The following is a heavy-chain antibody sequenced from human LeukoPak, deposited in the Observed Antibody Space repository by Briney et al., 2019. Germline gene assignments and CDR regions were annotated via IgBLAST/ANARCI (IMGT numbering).Heavy chain of an antibody. V-gene: IGHV3-30-3*01. CDR3: AREIVGATDHDY. CDR1: GFTFSSYA. CDR2: ISYDGSNK. J-gene: IGHJ4*02. Sequence: PGGSLRLSCAASGFTFSSYAMHWVRQAPGKGLEWVAVISYDGSNKYYADSVKGRFTISRDNSKNTLYLQMNSLRAEDTAVYYCAREIVGATDHDYWGQGTLVTVSS. D-gene: IGHD1-26*01.